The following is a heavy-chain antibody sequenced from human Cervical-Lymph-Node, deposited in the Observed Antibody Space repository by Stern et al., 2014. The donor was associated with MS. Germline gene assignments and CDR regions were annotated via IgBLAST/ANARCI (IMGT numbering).Heavy chain of an antibody. Sequence: VQLVQSGGGVVPPGRSLRLSCAASGFRFSRYAMHWVRQAPGKGLECVALIGYDGSNPYYADSVTGRFTISRDNFKNTLYLQMNSLRAEDTAVYYCASAYSSSHYYFDYWGQGTLVTVSS. D-gene: IGHD6-13*01. CDR3: ASAYSSSHYYFDY. J-gene: IGHJ4*02. V-gene: IGHV3-33*01. CDR2: IGYDGSNP. CDR1: GFRFSRYA.